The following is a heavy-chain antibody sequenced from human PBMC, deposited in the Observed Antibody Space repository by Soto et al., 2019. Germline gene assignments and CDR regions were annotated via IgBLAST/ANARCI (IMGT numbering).Heavy chain of an antibody. V-gene: IGHV1-69*13. CDR2: IIPIFGTA. Sequence: ASVKVSCKASGGTFSSYAISWVRQAPGQGLEWMGGIIPIFGTANYAQKFQGRVTITADESTSTAYMELSSLRSEDTAVYYCARGYCSGGSCYYSGYWGQGTLVTVSS. D-gene: IGHD2-15*01. CDR3: ARGYCSGGSCYYSGY. CDR1: GGTFSSYA. J-gene: IGHJ4*02.